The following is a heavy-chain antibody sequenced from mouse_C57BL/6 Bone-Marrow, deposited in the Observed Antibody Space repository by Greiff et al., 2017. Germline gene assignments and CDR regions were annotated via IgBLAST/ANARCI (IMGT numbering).Heavy chain of an antibody. J-gene: IGHJ4*01. CDR1: GFTFSDYY. CDR3: ARYDYDGDYYAMDY. CDR2: ISNGGGST. Sequence: EVMLVESGGGLVQPGGSLKLSCAASGFTFSDYYMYWVRQTPEKRLEWVAYISNGGGSTYYPDTVKGRFTISRDNAKNTLYLQMSRLKSEDTAMYYCARYDYDGDYYAMDYWGQGTSVTVSS. V-gene: IGHV5-12*01. D-gene: IGHD2-4*01.